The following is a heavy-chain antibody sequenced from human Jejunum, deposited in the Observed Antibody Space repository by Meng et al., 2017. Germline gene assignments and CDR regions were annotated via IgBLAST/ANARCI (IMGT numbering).Heavy chain of an antibody. Sequence: VQLVESGGGLVQPGWSLRLSFAASGFTFGSYGMGWVRQAPGKGLEWVSALSGSGGNTYYADSVKGRFTISRDNSKNTLYLQMNSLTAEDTALYYCAKELGARLPFDYWGQGTLVTVSS. CDR2: LSGSGGNT. CDR1: GFTFGSYG. V-gene: IGHV3-23*04. J-gene: IGHJ4*02. CDR3: AKELGARLPFDY. D-gene: IGHD1-26*01.